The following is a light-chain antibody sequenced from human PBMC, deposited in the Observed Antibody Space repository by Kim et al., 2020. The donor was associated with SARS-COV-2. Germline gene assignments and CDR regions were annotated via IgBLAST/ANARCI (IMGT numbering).Light chain of an antibody. CDR3: QALDSTTGGA. Sequence: SYELTQPPSVSVSPGQTASISCSGDKLGDKYAWWYQQKPGQSPVLVIDQDKHRPAGIPERFSGSNSGNTATLTISGTQAMDEADYYCQALDSTTGGAFGGGTQLTVL. J-gene: IGLJ2*01. V-gene: IGLV3-1*01. CDR1: KLGDKY. CDR2: QDK.